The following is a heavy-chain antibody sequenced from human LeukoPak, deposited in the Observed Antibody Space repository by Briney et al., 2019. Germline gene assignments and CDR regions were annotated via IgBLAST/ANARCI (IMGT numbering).Heavy chain of an antibody. J-gene: IGHJ3*02. D-gene: IGHD3-3*01. Sequence: EGSLRLSCAASGFTFSSYSMNWVRQAPGKGLEWVSSISSSSSYIYYADSVKGRFTISRDNAKNSLYLQMNSLRAEDTAVYYCARTTVSYYDFWSGSGSDAFDIWGQGTMVTVSS. CDR2: ISSSSSYI. V-gene: IGHV3-21*01. CDR1: GFTFSSYS. CDR3: ARTTVSYYDFWSGSGSDAFDI.